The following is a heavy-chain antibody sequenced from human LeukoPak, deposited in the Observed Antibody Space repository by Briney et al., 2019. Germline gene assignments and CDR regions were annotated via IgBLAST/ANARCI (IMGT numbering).Heavy chain of an antibody. V-gene: IGHV3-33*01. D-gene: IGHD6-19*01. Sequence: GGSLRLSCAASGSTFRTYGMHWVRQAPGKGLEWVAVIWYDGSDKYHADSVKGRFTISRDNSKNMLYLQMNSLRAEDTAVYYCASSSGWYLSSDYWGQGTLVTVSS. CDR3: ASSSGWYLSSDY. J-gene: IGHJ4*02. CDR1: GSTFRTYG. CDR2: IWYDGSDK.